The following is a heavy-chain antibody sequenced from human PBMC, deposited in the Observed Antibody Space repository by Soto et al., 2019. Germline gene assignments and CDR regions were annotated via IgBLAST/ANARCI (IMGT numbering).Heavy chain of an antibody. CDR3: VRIRYQLPSSVLWLDP. V-gene: IGHV4-34*01. Sequence: PSETLSLTCAVYGGFLSESYWTWIRQPPWKGLEWIGEINHVGGTNYNPSLKSRVTMSVDTSQNQFSLRLISVTAADTAMYFCVRIRYQLPSSVLWLDPWGQGTTVTVSS. J-gene: IGHJ5*02. D-gene: IGHD3-16*01. CDR1: GGFLSESY. CDR2: INHVGGT.